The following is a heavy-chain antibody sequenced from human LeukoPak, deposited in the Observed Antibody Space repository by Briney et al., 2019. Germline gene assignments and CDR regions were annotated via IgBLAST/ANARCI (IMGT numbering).Heavy chain of an antibody. D-gene: IGHD6-13*01. CDR2: ISGSGGST. CDR1: GFTFSSYA. V-gene: IGHV3-23*01. Sequence: GGSLRLSCAASGFTFSSYAMSWVRQAPGKGLEWVSAISGSGGSTYYADSVKGRFTISRDNSKNTLYLQMNSLRAEDTAVYYCAKDNSSSWYPGAEYFDYWGQGTLVTVSS. CDR3: AKDNSSSWYPGAEYFDY. J-gene: IGHJ4*02.